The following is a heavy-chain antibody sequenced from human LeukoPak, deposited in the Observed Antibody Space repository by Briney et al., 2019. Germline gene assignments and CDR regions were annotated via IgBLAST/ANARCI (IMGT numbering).Heavy chain of an antibody. CDR3: AKGRMTYCSSTSCYRTFDY. Sequence: GGSLRLSCAASGFTFSSYAMSWVRQAPGKGLEWVSIISDSGGVTYYADSVKGRCTISRDNSKNTLYVQMNSLSAEDTAVYYCAKGRMTYCSSTSCYRTFDYWGQETLVSVSS. CDR2: ISDSGGVT. J-gene: IGHJ4*02. CDR1: GFTFSSYA. V-gene: IGHV3-23*01. D-gene: IGHD2-2*01.